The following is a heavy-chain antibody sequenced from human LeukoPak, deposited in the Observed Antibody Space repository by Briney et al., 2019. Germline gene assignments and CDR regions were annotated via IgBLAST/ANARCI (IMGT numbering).Heavy chain of an antibody. Sequence: QTGGSLRLACAASGFTLSSYDMHWVRQATGKGLEWVSGIGIAGDTHYPDSVRGRFTIFRENAKNSLYLQMNSLKAEDTAVYYCARAQPPYHGHLDSWGQGILVTVSS. CDR2: IGIAGDT. CDR1: GFTLSSYD. CDR3: ARAQPPYHGHLDS. D-gene: IGHD3-16*01. J-gene: IGHJ5*01. V-gene: IGHV3-13*01.